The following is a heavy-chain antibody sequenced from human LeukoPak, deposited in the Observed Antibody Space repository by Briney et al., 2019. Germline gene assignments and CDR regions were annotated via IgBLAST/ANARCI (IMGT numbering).Heavy chain of an antibody. CDR2: IKSKTEGGTT. V-gene: IGHV3-15*01. CDR1: GFTFSNAW. D-gene: IGHD1-26*01. CDR3: ATEQWEIPMSFDY. J-gene: IGHJ4*02. Sequence: GGSLRLSCAASGFTFSNAWMSWVRQAPGKGLEWVGRIKSKTEGGTTDYAAPVKGRFTISRDDSKDTLYLQMNSLKTEDTAVYFCATEQWEIPMSFDYWGQGTLVTVSS.